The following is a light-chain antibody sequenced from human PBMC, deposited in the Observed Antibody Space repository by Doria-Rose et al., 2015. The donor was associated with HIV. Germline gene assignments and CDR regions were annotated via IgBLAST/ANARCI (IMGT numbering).Light chain of an antibody. Sequence: TQSPGTLSLSPGERATLSCRASQSFSSTYLAWYQQKPGQAPSLLIYDGSTRATGIPDRFSASGSGADFTLTINRLEPEDFAPHYCQQYGTSRTFGQGTKVEI. J-gene: IGKJ1*01. CDR1: QSFSSTY. CDR3: QQYGTSRT. V-gene: IGKV3-20*01. CDR2: DGS.